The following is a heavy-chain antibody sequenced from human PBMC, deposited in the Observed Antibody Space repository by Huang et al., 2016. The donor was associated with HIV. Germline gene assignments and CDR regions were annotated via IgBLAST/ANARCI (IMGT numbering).Heavy chain of an antibody. CDR1: GFDFRSHD. CDR2: SGYGGKNK. V-gene: IGHV3-30*02. J-gene: IGHJ3*02. CDR3: AKEEAGRFGAFDI. Sequence: QLVESGGGVVQPGGSLRLSCVASGFDFRSHDMHWGRQAPGKGLEWITCSGYGGKNKQDGDSDTGRFTISRDNSKNTLYLQMNSLRPEDTAVYYCAKEEAGRFGAFDIWGQGTMVTVSS. D-gene: IGHD3-10*01.